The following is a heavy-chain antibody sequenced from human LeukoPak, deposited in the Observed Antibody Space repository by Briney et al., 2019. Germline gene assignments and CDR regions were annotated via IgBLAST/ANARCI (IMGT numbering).Heavy chain of an antibody. V-gene: IGHV3-23*01. Sequence: GGSLRLSCVASGFSFNNYAMNWVRQAPGKGLEWVSLIIGSSGTTFYADSVKGRFTISRDKSKSTLYLQMNSLRAEDTAVYYCAKDYDIVVVVAATPFDYWGQGTLVTVSS. CDR2: IIGSSGTT. CDR3: AKDYDIVVVVAATPFDY. CDR1: GFSFNNYA. J-gene: IGHJ4*02. D-gene: IGHD2-15*01.